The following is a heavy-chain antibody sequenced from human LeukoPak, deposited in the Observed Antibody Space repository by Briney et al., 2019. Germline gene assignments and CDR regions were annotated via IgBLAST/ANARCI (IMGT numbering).Heavy chain of an antibody. D-gene: IGHD3-10*01. CDR1: GFTFSSYA. V-gene: IGHV3-30*04. CDR3: AKDEVSSYRVWKYFDL. Sequence: GGSLRLSCAASGFTFSSYAMHWVRQAPGKGLEWVAGISFDGRSLNYADSVKGRFTISRDNSKNTLYLQMNSLTAEDTAVYYCAKDEVSSYRVWKYFDLWGRGTLVTVSS. J-gene: IGHJ2*01. CDR2: ISFDGRSL.